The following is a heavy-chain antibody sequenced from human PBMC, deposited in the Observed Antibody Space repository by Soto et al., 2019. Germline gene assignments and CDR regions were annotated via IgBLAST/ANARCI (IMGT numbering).Heavy chain of an antibody. CDR3: AKGNGSGIGYYYYGMDV. CDR1: GFTFSSYA. V-gene: IGHV3-23*01. Sequence: GSLLLSCSASGFTFSSYAMSWVRQAPGKGLEWVSAISGSGGSTYYADSVKGRFTISRDNSKNTLYLQMNSLRAEDTAVYYCAKGNGSGIGYYYYGMDVWGQGTTVTVS. J-gene: IGHJ6*02. D-gene: IGHD3-10*01. CDR2: ISGSGGST.